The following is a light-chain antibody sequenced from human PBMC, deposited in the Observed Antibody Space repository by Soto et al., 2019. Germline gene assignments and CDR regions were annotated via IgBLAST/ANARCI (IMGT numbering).Light chain of an antibody. CDR1: QSLLHSNGYNY. V-gene: IGKV2-28*01. Sequence: DIVMTQSPLSLPVTPGEPASISCRSSQSLLHSNGYNYLDWYLQKRGQSPHLLIYLGSNRASGVPDRFSGSGSGTDFTLKISRVEAGDVGVYYCMQALQTPYTFGQGTKLEIK. CDR2: LGS. CDR3: MQALQTPYT. J-gene: IGKJ2*01.